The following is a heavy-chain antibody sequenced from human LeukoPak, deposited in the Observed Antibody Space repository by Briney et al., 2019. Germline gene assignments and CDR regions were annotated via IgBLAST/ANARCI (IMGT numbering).Heavy chain of an antibody. CDR2: IYYSGST. V-gene: IGHV4-61*01. CDR3: ARVETSSWYENYYYGMDV. D-gene: IGHD6-13*01. Sequence: SQTLSPTCTVSGGSISSGSYYWSWIRQPPGKGLEWIGYIYYSGSTNYNPSLKSRVTISVDTSKNQFSLKLSSVTAADTAVYYCARVETSSWYENYYYGMDVWGQGTTVTVSS. CDR1: GGSISSGSYY. J-gene: IGHJ6*02.